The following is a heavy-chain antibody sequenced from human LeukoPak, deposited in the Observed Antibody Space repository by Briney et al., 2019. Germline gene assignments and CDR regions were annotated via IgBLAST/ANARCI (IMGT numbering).Heavy chain of an antibody. Sequence: GGSLRLSCGASGFTFSSSAMHWVRQGPGKGLEWVAYIAHHGNNKYYANSVKGRFTISRDNSKGSLYLQMNSLRADDTAVYYCAKDGSWSCTDWGQGTLVRVSS. D-gene: IGHD2-8*02. V-gene: IGHV3-30*02. CDR1: GFTFSSSA. J-gene: IGHJ4*02. CDR3: AKDGSWSCTD. CDR2: IAHHGNNK.